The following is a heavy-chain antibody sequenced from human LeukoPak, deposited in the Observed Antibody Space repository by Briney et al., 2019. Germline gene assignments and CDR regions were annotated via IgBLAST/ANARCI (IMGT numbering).Heavy chain of an antibody. CDR1: GFTFSSYA. D-gene: IGHD3-22*01. CDR3: ARDYDSSGYSDY. CDR2: ISYDGSNK. Sequence: GSLRLSCAASGFTFSSYAMHWVRQAPGKGLEWVAVISYDGSNKYYADSVKGRFTISRDNSKNTLYLQMNSLRAEDTAVYYCARDYDSSGYSDYWGQGTLVTVSS. J-gene: IGHJ4*02. V-gene: IGHV3-30-3*01.